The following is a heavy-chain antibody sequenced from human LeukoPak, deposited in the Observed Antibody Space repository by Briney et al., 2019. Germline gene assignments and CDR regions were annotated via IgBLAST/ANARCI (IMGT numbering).Heavy chain of an antibody. CDR2: ISGSGGST. Sequence: PGGSLRLSCAASGFTFSSYGMHWVRQAPGKGLEWVSAISGSGGSTYYADSVKGRFTISRDNSKNTLYLQMNSLRAEDTAVYYCAKGPDSSGWYIYFDYWGQGTLVTVSS. J-gene: IGHJ4*02. CDR1: GFTFSSYG. V-gene: IGHV3-23*01. CDR3: AKGPDSSGWYIYFDY. D-gene: IGHD6-19*01.